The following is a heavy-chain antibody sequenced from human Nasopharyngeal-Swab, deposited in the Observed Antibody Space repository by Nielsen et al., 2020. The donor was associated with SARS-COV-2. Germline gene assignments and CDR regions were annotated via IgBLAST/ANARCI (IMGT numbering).Heavy chain of an antibody. CDR3: ARAGNGDYVPPDY. Sequence: GEFLKISCAASGFTFSSYWMHWVRQAPGKGLMWVSRINSDGSSTTYADSVKGRFTISRDNAKNTLYLQMNSLRAEDTAVYYCARAGNGDYVPPDYWGQGTLVTVSS. D-gene: IGHD4-17*01. J-gene: IGHJ4*02. CDR2: INSDGSST. V-gene: IGHV3-74*01. CDR1: GFTFSSYW.